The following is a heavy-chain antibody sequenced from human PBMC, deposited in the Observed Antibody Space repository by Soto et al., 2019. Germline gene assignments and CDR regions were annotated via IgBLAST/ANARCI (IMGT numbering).Heavy chain of an antibody. J-gene: IGHJ4*02. CDR2: IYYSGST. CDR3: ARALYDFWSGYYPLDY. V-gene: IGHV4-39*07. CDR1: GGSISSSSYY. Sequence: PSETLSLTCTVSGGSISSSSYYWGWIRQPPGKGLEWIGYIYYSGSTYYNPSLKSRVTISVDTSKNQFSLKLSSVTAADTAVYYCARALYDFWSGYYPLDYWGQGTLVTVSS. D-gene: IGHD3-3*01.